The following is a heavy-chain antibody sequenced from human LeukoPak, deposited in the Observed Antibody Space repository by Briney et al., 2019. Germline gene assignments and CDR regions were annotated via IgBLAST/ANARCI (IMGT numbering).Heavy chain of an antibody. D-gene: IGHD3-16*01. Sequence: SETLSLTCTVSGVSISLYYWSWIRQPPGKGLEWIGNIYYSGSTNYNPSLKSRVTISVDTSKNQLSLKLTSVTAADTAVYYCARHLPRLGWFDPGGQGTLATVSS. CDR3: ARHLPRLGWFDP. CDR2: IYYSGST. V-gene: IGHV4-59*08. J-gene: IGHJ5*02. CDR1: GVSISLYY.